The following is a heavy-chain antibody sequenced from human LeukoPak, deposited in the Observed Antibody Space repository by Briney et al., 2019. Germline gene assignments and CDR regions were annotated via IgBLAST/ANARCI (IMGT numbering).Heavy chain of an antibody. D-gene: IGHD1-26*01. CDR1: RFTFSSYS. Sequence: PGGSLRLSCAASRFTFSSYSMNWVRQAPGKGLEWVSSISSSSSYIYYADSVKGRFTISRDNAKNSLYLQMNSLRAEDTAVYYCARSLNSGSYMEDYYYYMDVWGKGTTVTVSS. CDR3: ARSLNSGSYMEDYYYYMDV. V-gene: IGHV3-21*01. CDR2: ISSSSSYI. J-gene: IGHJ6*03.